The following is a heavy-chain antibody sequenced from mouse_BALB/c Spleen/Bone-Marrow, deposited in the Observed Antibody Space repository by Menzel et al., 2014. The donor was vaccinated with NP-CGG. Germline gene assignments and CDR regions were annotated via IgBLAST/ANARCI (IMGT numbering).Heavy chain of an antibody. Sequence: EGMLVESGGDLVKPGGSLKLSCAASGFTFRSYGMSWVRQTPDKRLEGVANINRGGSYTNYPDSARGRFTISRTNAQNPLFLKMISLNSEDTAMYCCASQYDFDPFVYRGQGTLVTVSA. J-gene: IGHJ3*01. V-gene: IGHV5-6*01. CDR3: ASQYDFDPFVY. D-gene: IGHD2-4*01. CDR2: INRGGSYT. CDR1: GFTFRSYG.